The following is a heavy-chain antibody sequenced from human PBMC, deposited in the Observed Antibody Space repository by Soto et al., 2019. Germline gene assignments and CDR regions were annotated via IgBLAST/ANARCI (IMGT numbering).Heavy chain of an antibody. D-gene: IGHD2-21*02. V-gene: IGHV5-10-1*01. CDR2: IDPSDSYT. CDR3: ERPGVVTDKPNWFAP. CDR1: GYSFTSYW. J-gene: IGHJ5*02. Sequence: GESLKISCKGSGYSFTSYWISWVRQMPGKGLEWMGRIDPSDSYTNYSPSFQGHVTISADKSISTPYLQWSSLTASATAMYYCERPGVVTDKPNWFAPWGQGTLVTVS.